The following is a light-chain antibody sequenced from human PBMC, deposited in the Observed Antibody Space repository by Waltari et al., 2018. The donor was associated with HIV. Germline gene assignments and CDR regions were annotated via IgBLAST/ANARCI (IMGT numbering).Light chain of an antibody. CDR3: QQYNSYPYT. CDR2: KAS. V-gene: IGKV1-5*03. Sequence: DIQLTQSPSTLSASVGDRVTITCRASQSISSWLAWYQQKPGKAPKLLIYKASSLESGVPSRFSGSGSGTEFTLTISSLQPDDFATYYCQQYNSYPYTFGQGTKLEIK. CDR1: QSISSW. J-gene: IGKJ2*01.